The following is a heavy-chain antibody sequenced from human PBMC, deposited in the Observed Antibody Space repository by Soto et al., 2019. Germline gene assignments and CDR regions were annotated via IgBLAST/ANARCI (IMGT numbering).Heavy chain of an antibody. CDR2: INPNGGGT. CDR1: GYTFTGYY. CDR3: AREEAHSSSSPLKPNYYYYGMDV. J-gene: IGHJ6*02. V-gene: IGHV1-2*04. D-gene: IGHD6-6*01. Sequence: ASVKVSCKASGYTFTGYYMHWVRQAPGQGLEWMGWINPNGGGTNYAQKFQGWVTMTRDTSISTAYMELSRLRSDDTAVYYCAREEAHSSSSPLKPNYYYYGMDVWGQGTTVTVSS.